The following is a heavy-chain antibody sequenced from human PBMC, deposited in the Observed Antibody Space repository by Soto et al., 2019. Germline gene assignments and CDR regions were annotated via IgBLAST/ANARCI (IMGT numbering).Heavy chain of an antibody. CDR2: TYYRSKWYN. Sequence: SQTLSLTCAISGDSVSSNSAAWNWIRQSPSKGLEWLGRTYYRSKWYNDYAVSVKSRITINPDTSKNQFSLQLNSVTPEDTAAYYCARDRIAVAGEDAFDTWGQGPMVTVSS. CDR1: GDSVSSNSAA. D-gene: IGHD6-19*01. CDR3: ARDRIAVAGEDAFDT. V-gene: IGHV6-1*01. J-gene: IGHJ3*02.